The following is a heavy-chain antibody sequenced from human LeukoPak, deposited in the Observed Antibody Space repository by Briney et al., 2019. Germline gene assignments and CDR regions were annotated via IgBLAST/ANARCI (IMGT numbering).Heavy chain of an antibody. D-gene: IGHD1-26*01. V-gene: IGHV3-30-3*01. Sequence: GGSLRLSCAASGFTFSSYAMHWVRQAPGKGLEWVAVISYDGSNKYYADSVKGRFTISRDNSKNTLYLQMNSLRAEDTAVYYCARDIRYGASNWFVPWGQGTLVTVSS. CDR1: GFTFSSYA. CDR3: ARDIRYGASNWFVP. J-gene: IGHJ5*02. CDR2: ISYDGSNK.